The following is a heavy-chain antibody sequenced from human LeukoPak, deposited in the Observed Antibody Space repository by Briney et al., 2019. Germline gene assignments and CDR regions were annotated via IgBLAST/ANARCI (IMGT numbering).Heavy chain of an antibody. D-gene: IGHD6-13*01. CDR3: ASARQLEIDY. CDR1: GFTFSSYW. V-gene: IGHV3-74*01. J-gene: IGHJ4*02. CDR2: INSDGSST. Sequence: PGGSLRLSCAASGFTFSSYWMHWVRQAPGKGLVWVSRINSDGSSTSYADSVRGRFTISRDNAKNTLYLQMNSLRAGDTAVYYCASARQLEIDYWGQGTLVTVSS.